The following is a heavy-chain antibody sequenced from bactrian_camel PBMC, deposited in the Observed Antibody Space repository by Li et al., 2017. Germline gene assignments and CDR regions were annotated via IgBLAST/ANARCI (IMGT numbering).Heavy chain of an antibody. D-gene: IGHD7*01. CDR3: VAARYCNEESGTLSLLRYLDI. J-gene: IGHJ2*01. V-gene: IGHV3-3*01. CDR1: GYTFSGSS. Sequence: HVQLVESGGGSVQAGGSLRLSCAASGYTFSGSSMGWFRQAPGKERERVATICRRSGNTYYVDSVKGRFSISQDIAKNTAYLQMNSLKPEDTATYYCVAARYCNEESGTLSLLRYLDIQGHGTLVTVSP. CDR2: ICRRSGNT.